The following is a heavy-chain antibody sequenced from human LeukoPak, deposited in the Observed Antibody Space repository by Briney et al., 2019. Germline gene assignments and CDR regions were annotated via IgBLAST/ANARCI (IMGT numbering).Heavy chain of an antibody. Sequence: GGSLRLSCSASGFTFSSYAMHWVRQAPGKGLEYVSAISSNGGSTYYADSVKGRFTISRDNSKNTLYLQMSSLRAEDTAVYYCAPGFGYDSSGYVNWGQGTLVTVSS. CDR1: GFTFSSYA. CDR2: ISSNGGST. V-gene: IGHV3-64D*06. J-gene: IGHJ4*02. D-gene: IGHD3-22*01. CDR3: APGFGYDSSGYVN.